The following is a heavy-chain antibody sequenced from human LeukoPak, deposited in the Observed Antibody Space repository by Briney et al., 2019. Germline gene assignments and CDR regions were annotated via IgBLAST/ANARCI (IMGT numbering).Heavy chain of an antibody. V-gene: IGHV1-2*02. D-gene: IGHD1-26*01. J-gene: IGHJ4*02. CDR1: GYTFTDYY. Sequence: ASVTVSFTASGYTFTDYYINWVRHARGQGREWMGWINLNSGGTNYAHKVQGRVTITRDTSITTAYMQLSSLRSEDTAMYYCTRALGSDFWGQGTLVTVSS. CDR3: TRALGSDF. CDR2: INLNSGGT.